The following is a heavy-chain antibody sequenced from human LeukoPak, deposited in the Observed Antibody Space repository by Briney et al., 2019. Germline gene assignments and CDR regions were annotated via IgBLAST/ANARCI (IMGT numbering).Heavy chain of an antibody. D-gene: IGHD4-11*01. J-gene: IGHJ4*02. Sequence: SSETLSLTCTVSGGSISSHYWSWIQQPPGKGLEWIGYIYYSGSTNYNPSLKSRVTISVDTSKNQFSLKLSSVTAADTAVYYCARHPLILQEPYFDYWGQGTLVTVSS. CDR3: ARHPLILQEPYFDY. V-gene: IGHV4-59*11. CDR1: GGSISSHY. CDR2: IYYSGST.